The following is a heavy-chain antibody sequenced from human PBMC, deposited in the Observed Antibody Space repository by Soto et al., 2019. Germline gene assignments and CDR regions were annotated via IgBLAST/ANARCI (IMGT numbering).Heavy chain of an antibody. CDR2: IYYSGST. CDR1: GGSISSYY. Sequence: PSETLSLTCTVSGGSISSYYWSWIRQPPVKGLEWIGYIYYSGSTNFNPSLKSRVSMSVDTSKNQLSLKLSSVTASDTAVYYCARSTRSWFDPWGRGSLVTVSS. J-gene: IGHJ5*02. CDR3: ARSTRSWFDP. V-gene: IGHV4-59*08.